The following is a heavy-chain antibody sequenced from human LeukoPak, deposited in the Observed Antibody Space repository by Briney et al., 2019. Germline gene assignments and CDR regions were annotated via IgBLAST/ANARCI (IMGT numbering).Heavy chain of an antibody. J-gene: IGHJ4*02. V-gene: IGHV3-23*01. Sequence: GGSQRLSWAASGFTFSSYAMSWVRQAPGKGLEWVSTISGSGGSTYYADSVKGRFTISRDNSKNTLYLQMNSLRAEDTAVYYCATPVQSPYDYWGQGTLVTVSS. CDR2: ISGSGGST. D-gene: IGHD1-1*01. CDR3: ATPVQSPYDY. CDR1: GFTFSSYA.